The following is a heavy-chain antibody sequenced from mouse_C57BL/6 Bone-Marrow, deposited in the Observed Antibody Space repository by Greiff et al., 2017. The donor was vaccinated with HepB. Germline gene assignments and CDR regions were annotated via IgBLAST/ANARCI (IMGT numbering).Heavy chain of an antibody. V-gene: IGHV1-50*01. CDR1: GYTFTSYW. Sequence: QVQLQQSGAEFVKPGASVKLSCKASGYTFTSYWMQWVKQRPGQGLEWIGEIDPSDSYINYNQKFKGKATLTVDTSSRTAYMQLSSRTSEDSAVYYWARRASLLSWLAYWGQGTLVTVSA. D-gene: IGHD3-1*01. CDR2: IDPSDSYI. CDR3: ARRASLLSWLAY. J-gene: IGHJ3*01.